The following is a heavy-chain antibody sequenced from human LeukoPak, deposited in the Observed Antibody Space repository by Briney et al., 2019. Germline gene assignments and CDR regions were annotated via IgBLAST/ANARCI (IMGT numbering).Heavy chain of an antibody. V-gene: IGHV4-39*01. CDR2: IFYSGTT. J-gene: IGHJ4*02. CDR1: GGSISSTAYY. D-gene: IGHD1-14*01. Sequence: PSETLTLTCTVSGGSISSTAYYWAWIRQPPGKGLEWIGTIFYSGTTYYNPSLKSRLTISVDTSKNQFYLRLNSVTAADTAIYYCARRLGTYNPYFDSWGQRNPFSVSS. CDR3: ARRLGTYNPYFDS.